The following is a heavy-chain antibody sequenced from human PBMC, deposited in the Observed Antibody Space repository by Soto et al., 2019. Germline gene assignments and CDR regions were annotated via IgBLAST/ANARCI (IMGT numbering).Heavy chain of an antibody. V-gene: IGHV4-39*01. Sequence: PSETLSLTCTVSGGSISSSSYYWGWIRQPPGKGLEWIGSIYYSGSTYYNPSLKSRVTISVDTSKNQFSLKLSSVTAADTAVYYCATPRGDTGDFQVIWDHFDYWGQGTLVTVSS. D-gene: IGHD7-27*01. J-gene: IGHJ4*02. CDR1: GGSISSSSYY. CDR3: ATPRGDTGDFQVIWDHFDY. CDR2: IYYSGST.